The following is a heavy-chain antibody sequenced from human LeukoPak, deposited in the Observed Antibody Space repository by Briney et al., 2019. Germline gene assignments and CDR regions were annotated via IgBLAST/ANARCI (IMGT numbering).Heavy chain of an antibody. V-gene: IGHV4-59*12. CDR1: GGSISSYY. J-gene: IGHJ3*01. Sequence: TSETLSLTCTVSGGSISSYYWSWIRQPPGKGLEWIGYIYYSGSTNYNPSLKSRVTISVDTSKNQFSLDLDSVTPEDTAVYYCARGGLVRGSIDSLIAFDFWGQGTVVTVSS. CDR3: ARGGLVRGSIDSLIAFDF. CDR2: IYYSGST. D-gene: IGHD3-10*01.